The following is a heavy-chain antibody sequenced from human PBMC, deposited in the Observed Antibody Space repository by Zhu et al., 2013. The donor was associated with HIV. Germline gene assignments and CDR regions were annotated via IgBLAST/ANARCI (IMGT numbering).Heavy chain of an antibody. CDR2: INPSGGST. CDR3: ARGRAYYDILTGYYRGWDFDY. D-gene: IGHD3-9*01. J-gene: IGHJ4*02. V-gene: IGHV1-46*03. CDR1: GYTFTSYY. Sequence: QVQLVQSGAEVKKPGSSVKVSCKASGYTFTSYYMHWVRQAPGQGLEWMGIINPSGGSTSYAQKFQGRVTMTRDTSTSTVYMELSSLRSEDTAVYYCARGRAYYDILTGYYRGWDFDYWGQGTLVTVSS.